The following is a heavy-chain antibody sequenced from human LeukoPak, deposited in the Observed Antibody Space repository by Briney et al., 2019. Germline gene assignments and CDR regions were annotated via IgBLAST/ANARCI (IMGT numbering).Heavy chain of an antibody. Sequence: GGSLRLSCAASGFTFSSYGMHWVRQAPGKGLEWVAVIRYDGSNKYYADSVKGRFTISRDNSKNTLYLQMNSLRVEDTAVYYCARASGVQWLVPPWFDPWGQGTLVTVSS. D-gene: IGHD6-19*01. J-gene: IGHJ5*02. CDR3: ARASGVQWLVPPWFDP. CDR1: GFTFSSYG. CDR2: IRYDGSNK. V-gene: IGHV3-33*01.